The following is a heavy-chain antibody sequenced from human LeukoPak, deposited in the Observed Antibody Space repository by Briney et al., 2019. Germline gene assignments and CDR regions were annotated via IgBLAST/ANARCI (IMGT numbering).Heavy chain of an antibody. CDR3: ARDLGWGSPVAY. J-gene: IGHJ4*02. V-gene: IGHV4-4*07. CDR2: IYGGGSTTYNPSP. Sequence: PSETLSLTCTVPGGSISSYFWNWIRQPAGKGLEWIGKIYGGGSTTYNPSPNYNPSLKSRVTMSVDTSNNEFSLSLTSVTAADTAVYYCARDLGWGSPVAYWGQGILVTVSS. CDR1: GGSISSYF. D-gene: IGHD3-16*01.